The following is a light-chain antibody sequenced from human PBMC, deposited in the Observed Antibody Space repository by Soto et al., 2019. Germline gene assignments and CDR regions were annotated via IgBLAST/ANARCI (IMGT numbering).Light chain of an antibody. Sequence: QSVLTQPRSVSGSPGQSVTISCTGTSRDVGGYDYVSWYQQHPGKAPKLMISEVSKRPSGVPDRFSGSKSGNTASLTVSGLQAEDEADYCCSSYAGSVNVIFGGGTELTVL. CDR2: EVS. CDR1: SRDVGGYDY. CDR3: SSYAGSVNVI. J-gene: IGLJ2*01. V-gene: IGLV2-8*01.